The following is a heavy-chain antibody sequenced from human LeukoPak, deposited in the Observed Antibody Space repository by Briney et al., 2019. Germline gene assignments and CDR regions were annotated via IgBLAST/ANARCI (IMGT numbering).Heavy chain of an antibody. J-gene: IGHJ5*02. V-gene: IGHV4-61*02. CDR3: AREILRYPNWFDP. CDR1: GGSISSGSYY. CDR2: IYTSGST. Sequence: NASQTLSLTCTVSGGSISSGSYYWSWIRQPAGKGLEWIGRIYTSGSTNYNPSLKSRVTISVDTSKNQFSLKLSSVTAADTAVYYCAREILRYPNWFDPWGQGTLVTVSS. D-gene: IGHD3-9*01.